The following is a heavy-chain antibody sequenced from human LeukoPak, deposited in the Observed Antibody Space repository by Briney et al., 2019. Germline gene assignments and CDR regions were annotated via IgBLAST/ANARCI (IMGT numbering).Heavy chain of an antibody. CDR1: GYTFTSYA. CDR2: INAGNGNT. D-gene: IGHD2-2*01. Sequence: ASVKVSCTASGYTFTSYAMHWVRQAPGQRLEWMGWINAGNGNTKYSQKFQGRVTITRDTSASTVYMELSSLRSEDTAVYYCAREIDIVVVPAAIDYWGQGTLVTVSS. CDR3: AREIDIVVVPAAIDY. J-gene: IGHJ4*02. V-gene: IGHV1-3*01.